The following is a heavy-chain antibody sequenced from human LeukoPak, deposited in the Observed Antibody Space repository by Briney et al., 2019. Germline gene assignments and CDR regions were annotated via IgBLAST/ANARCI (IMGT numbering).Heavy chain of an antibody. CDR2: INHSGST. D-gene: IGHD2-15*01. Sequence: TSETLSLTCAVYGGSFSGYYWSWIRQPPGKGLEWIGEINHSGSTNYNPSLKSRVTISVDTSKNQFSLKLSSVTAADTAVYYCAREGGGGSELFDYWGQGTLVTVSS. CDR1: GGSFSGYY. V-gene: IGHV4-34*01. J-gene: IGHJ4*02. CDR3: AREGGGGSELFDY.